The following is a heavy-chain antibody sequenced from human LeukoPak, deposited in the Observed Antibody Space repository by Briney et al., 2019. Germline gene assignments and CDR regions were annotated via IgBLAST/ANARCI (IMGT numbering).Heavy chain of an antibody. CDR3: ARQVAGGAAGTFFDY. D-gene: IGHD6-13*01. Sequence: SETLSLTCAVSGGSISSSSYYWGWIRQPPGKGLEWIGSIHYSGTTYYNPSLKSRVTIFVDTSKNQFSLRLSSVTAADTAVYYCARQVAGGAAGTFFDYWGQGTLVTVSS. J-gene: IGHJ4*02. V-gene: IGHV4-39*01. CDR1: GGSISSSSYY. CDR2: IHYSGTT.